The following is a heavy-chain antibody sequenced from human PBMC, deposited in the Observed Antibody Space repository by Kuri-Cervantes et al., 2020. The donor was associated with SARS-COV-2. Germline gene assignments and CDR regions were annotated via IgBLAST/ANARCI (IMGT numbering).Heavy chain of an antibody. J-gene: IGHJ5*02. CDR1: GGSISDYY. CDR2: IYYSGST. Sequence: SETLSLTCTVSGGSISDYYWSWIRQPPGKGLEWIGYIYYSGSTNYNPSLKSRVTISVDTSKNQFSLKLSSVTAADTAVYYCARGGGVVVPAATANWFDPGGQGTLVTVSS. CDR3: ARGGGVVVPAATANWFDP. D-gene: IGHD2-2*01. V-gene: IGHV4-59*12.